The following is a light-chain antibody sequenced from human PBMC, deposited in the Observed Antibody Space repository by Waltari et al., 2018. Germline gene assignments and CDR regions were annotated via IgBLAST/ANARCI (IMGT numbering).Light chain of an antibody. CDR3: CSYAGSGIYV. Sequence: QSALTQPASVSGSPGQSITVSCTGTSSDVCRYNLVSWFQQYPDTAPNLIIFEVNKRPSGVSNRFSGSKSGNTASLIISGLQAGDEADYYCCSYAGSGIYVFGTGAKVTVL. V-gene: IGLV2-23*02. CDR1: SSDVCRYNL. CDR2: EVN. J-gene: IGLJ1*01.